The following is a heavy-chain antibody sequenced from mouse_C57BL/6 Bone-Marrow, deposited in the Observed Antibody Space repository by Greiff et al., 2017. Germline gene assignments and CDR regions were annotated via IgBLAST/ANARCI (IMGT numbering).Heavy chain of an antibody. CDR3: TNYDGYYGY. Sequence: VQLKQSGAELVRPGASVKLSCTASGFNIKDDYMHWVKQRPEQGLEWIGWIDPENGDTEYASKFQGKATITADTSSNTAYLQLSSLTSEDTAVYYCTNYDGYYGYWGQGTTLTVSS. J-gene: IGHJ2*01. D-gene: IGHD2-3*01. CDR2: IDPENGDT. V-gene: IGHV14-4*01. CDR1: GFNIKDDY.